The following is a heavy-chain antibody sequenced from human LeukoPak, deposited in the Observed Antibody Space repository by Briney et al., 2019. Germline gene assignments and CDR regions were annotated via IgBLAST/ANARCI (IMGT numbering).Heavy chain of an antibody. V-gene: IGHV4-34*01. CDR1: GGSFSGYY. CDR2: INHSGST. CDR3: AREDDGEILW. D-gene: IGHD2-21*01. J-gene: IGHJ4*02. Sequence: SETLSLTCAVYGGSFSGYYWSWIRQPPGKGLEWIGEINHSGSTNYNPSLKSRVTISVDTSKNQFSLKLSSVTAADTAVYYCAREDDGEILWWGQGTLVTVSS.